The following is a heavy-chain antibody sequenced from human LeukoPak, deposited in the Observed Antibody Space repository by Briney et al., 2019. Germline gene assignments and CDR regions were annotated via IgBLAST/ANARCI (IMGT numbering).Heavy chain of an antibody. Sequence: SETLSLTCTVSGGSLSSSSYYWGWIRQPPGKGLEWIGSIYYSGSTYYNPSLKSRVTISVDTSKNQFSLKLSSVTAADTAVYYCARATAAGTYWFDPWGQGTLVTVSS. CDR3: ARATAAGTYWFDP. CDR2: IYYSGST. V-gene: IGHV4-39*07. D-gene: IGHD6-13*01. CDR1: GGSLSSSSYY. J-gene: IGHJ5*02.